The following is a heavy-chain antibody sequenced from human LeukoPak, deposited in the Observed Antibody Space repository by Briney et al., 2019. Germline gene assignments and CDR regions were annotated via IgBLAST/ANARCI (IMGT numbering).Heavy chain of an antibody. V-gene: IGHV3-9*01. D-gene: IGHD3-22*01. CDR2: ISWNSGSI. J-gene: IGHJ4*02. Sequence: PGGSLRLSCAASGFTFDDYAMHWVRQAPGKGLEWVSGISWNSGSIGYADSVKGRFTISRDNAKNSLYLQMNSLRAEDTAVYYCASDMLDDSSGYYYSRIDYWGQGTLVTVSS. CDR1: GFTFDDYA. CDR3: ASDMLDDSSGYYYSRIDY.